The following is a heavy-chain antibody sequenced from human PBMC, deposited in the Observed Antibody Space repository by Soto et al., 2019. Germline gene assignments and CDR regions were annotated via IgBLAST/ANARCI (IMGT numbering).Heavy chain of an antibody. CDR3: ARRVRYYDSSGYYYFPYYFDY. D-gene: IGHD3-22*01. J-gene: IGHJ4*02. CDR1: GYSFTSYW. V-gene: IGHV5-10-1*01. Sequence: PGESLKISCKGSGYSFTSYWISWVRQTPGKGLEWMGRIDPSDSYTNYSPSFQGHVTISADTSISTAYLQWSSLKASDTAMYYCARRVRYYDSSGYYYFPYYFDYWGQGTLVTVS. CDR2: IDPSDSYT.